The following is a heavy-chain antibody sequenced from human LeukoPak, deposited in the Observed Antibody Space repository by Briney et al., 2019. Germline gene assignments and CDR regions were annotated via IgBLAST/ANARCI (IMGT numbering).Heavy chain of an antibody. D-gene: IGHD3-16*01. J-gene: IGHJ4*02. CDR2: INPNSGVT. CDR3: ARGGGGLAY. CDR1: GYTFTGYF. V-gene: IGHV1-2*02. Sequence: ASVKVSCKVTGYTFTGYFIHWVRQAPGQGLEWMGWINPNSGVTNYAQKFQGRVTMTRDTSISAAYMELSSLRSDDTAVYYCARGGGGLAYWGQGTLVTVSS.